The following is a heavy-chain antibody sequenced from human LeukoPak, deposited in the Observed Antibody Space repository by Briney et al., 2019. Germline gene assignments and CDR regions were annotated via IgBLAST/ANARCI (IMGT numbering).Heavy chain of an antibody. V-gene: IGHV3-74*01. D-gene: IGHD2-21*01. CDR3: VRDLFPDAFDI. CDR1: GFTPSHFS. Sequence: PGGSLRLSCEVSGFTPSHFSMHWVRQAPGKGLEWVARIDGPGRGTVYADSVKGRFTFSRDNAKNTLSLQMNSLRHDDTAMYYCVRDLFPDAFDIWGQGTRVTVSS. J-gene: IGHJ3*02. CDR2: IDGPGRGT.